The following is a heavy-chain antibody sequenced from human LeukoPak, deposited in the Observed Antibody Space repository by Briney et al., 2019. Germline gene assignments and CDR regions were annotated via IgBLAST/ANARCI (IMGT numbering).Heavy chain of an antibody. J-gene: IGHJ4*02. Sequence: EASVKVSCKASGNIFTGDYMHWVRQAPGQGLEWMGWINPNSGDTNFAQKFQGRVTMTRDTSITTAYMELSRLRSDDTAVYYCARAPRVLAARRPLDYWGQGTLVTVSS. CDR2: INPNSGDT. V-gene: IGHV1-2*02. D-gene: IGHD6-6*01. CDR3: ARAPRVLAARRPLDY. CDR1: GNIFTGDY.